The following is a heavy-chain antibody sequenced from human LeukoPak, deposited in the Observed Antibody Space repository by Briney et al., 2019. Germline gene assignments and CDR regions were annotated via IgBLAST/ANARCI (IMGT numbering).Heavy chain of an antibody. CDR1: VYTFTSYG. Sequence: ASVKVSCKASVYTFTSYGISWVRQAPGQGLEWMGWISAYNGNTNYAQKFQGRVTMTTDTSTSTAYMELRSLRSDDTAVYYCARDYSIITPYSGSYPPPLWFDPWGQGTLVTVSS. D-gene: IGHD1-26*01. J-gene: IGHJ5*02. V-gene: IGHV1-18*01. CDR3: ARDYSIITPYSGSYPPPLWFDP. CDR2: ISAYNGNT.